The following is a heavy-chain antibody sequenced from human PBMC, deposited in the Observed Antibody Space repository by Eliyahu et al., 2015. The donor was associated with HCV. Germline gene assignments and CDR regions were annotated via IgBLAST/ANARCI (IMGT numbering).Heavy chain of an antibody. D-gene: IGHD1-26*01. V-gene: IGHV3-23*01. CDR3: VKEGEPVYFDS. CDR1: DFTLSGWA. Sequence: EVQLWESGGGXVQPGGSLRXXCAASDFTLSGWAMSWVRQVPGKGLGWVSGISAYGETTYYADSVKGRFTIARDNSKDTMFLDMNSLRAEDTALYYCVKEGEPVYFDSWGQGTLVTVSS. J-gene: IGHJ4*02. CDR2: ISAYGETT.